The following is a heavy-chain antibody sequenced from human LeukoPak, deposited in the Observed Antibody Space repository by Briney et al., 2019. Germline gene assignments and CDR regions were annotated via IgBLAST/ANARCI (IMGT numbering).Heavy chain of an antibody. D-gene: IGHD3-16*01. CDR3: AREGEGYFDY. V-gene: IGHV3-9*01. Sequence: GGPLRLSCAASGFTFDDYAMHWVRQAPGKGLEWVSGISWNSGSIGYADSVKGRFTISRDNAKNSLYLQMNSLRAEDTALYYCAREGEGYFDYWGQGTLVTVSS. CDR1: GFTFDDYA. CDR2: ISWNSGSI. J-gene: IGHJ4*02.